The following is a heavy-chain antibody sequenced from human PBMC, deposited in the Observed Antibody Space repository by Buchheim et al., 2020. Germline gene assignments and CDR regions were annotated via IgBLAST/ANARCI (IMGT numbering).Heavy chain of an antibody. Sequence: QVQLVQSGAEVKKPGASVKVSCKASGYTFTTYGISWVRQAPGQGLEWMGWISAHNGNTNYAQKVQGRVTMTTDTSTSTADMEVRSLRSDDTAVYYCARTLSYYDFWSGPPHFDYWGQGTL. V-gene: IGHV1-18*04. CDR2: ISAHNGNT. CDR1: GYTFTTYG. D-gene: IGHD3-3*01. CDR3: ARTLSYYDFWSGPPHFDY. J-gene: IGHJ4*02.